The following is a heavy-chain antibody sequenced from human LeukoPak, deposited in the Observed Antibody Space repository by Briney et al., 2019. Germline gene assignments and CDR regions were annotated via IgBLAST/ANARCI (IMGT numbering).Heavy chain of an antibody. J-gene: IGHJ5*02. CDR1: GFTFSSYS. CDR2: ISSSSSYI. V-gene: IGHV3-21*01. CDR3: ARDSSSGGWFDP. D-gene: IGHD6-13*01. Sequence: GGSLRLSCAASGFTFSSYSMNWVRQAPGKGLEWVSSISSSSSYIYYADSAKGRFTISRDNAKNSLYLQMNSLRAEDTAVYYCARDSSSGGWFDPWGQGTLVTVSS.